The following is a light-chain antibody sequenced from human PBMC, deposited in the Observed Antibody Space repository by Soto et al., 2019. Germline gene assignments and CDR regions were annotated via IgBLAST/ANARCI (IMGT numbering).Light chain of an antibody. Sequence: DIVMTQSPDSLALSLGERATINCKSSQNLLYSSNNKNHLAWYQQKPGQPPKLLIYWASTRESGVPDRFSGGGSGTEFTLTISSLQAEDVAVYYCQQYYSTPLTFGGGTKVEIK. V-gene: IGKV4-1*01. CDR3: QQYYSTPLT. CDR1: QNLLYSSNNKNH. J-gene: IGKJ4*01. CDR2: WAS.